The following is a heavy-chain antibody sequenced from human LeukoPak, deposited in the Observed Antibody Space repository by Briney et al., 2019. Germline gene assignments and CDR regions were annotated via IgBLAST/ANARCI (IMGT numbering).Heavy chain of an antibody. V-gene: IGHV1-2*06. CDR1: GYTFTDYY. D-gene: IGHD6-19*01. CDR3: ARDPGIGVAGTDFQH. CDR2: INPNSGGT. J-gene: IGHJ1*01. Sequence: ASVKVSCKASGYTFTDYYIHWVRQEPGQGLEWMGRINPNSGGTNYAQKFQGRVTKTRDTSISTAYMELSSLRSDDTAVYYCARDPGIGVAGTDFQHWGQGTLVTVSS.